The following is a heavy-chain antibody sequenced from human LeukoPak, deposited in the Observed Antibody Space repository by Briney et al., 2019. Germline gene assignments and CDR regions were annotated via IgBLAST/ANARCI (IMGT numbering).Heavy chain of an antibody. CDR2: ISSSGSTI. Sequence: GGSLRLSCAASGFIFSSYEMNWVRQAPGKGLEWVSYISSSGSTIYYADSVKGRFTISRDNSKNTLYLQMNSLRAEDTAAYYCARARSSYGYGDAFDIWGQGTMVTVSS. V-gene: IGHV3-48*03. CDR1: GFIFSSYE. J-gene: IGHJ3*02. D-gene: IGHD5-18*01. CDR3: ARARSSYGYGDAFDI.